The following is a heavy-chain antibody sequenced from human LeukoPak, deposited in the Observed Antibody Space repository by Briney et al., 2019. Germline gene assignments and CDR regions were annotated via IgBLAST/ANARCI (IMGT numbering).Heavy chain of an antibody. V-gene: IGHV3-30*18. CDR1: EFPFSTYV. J-gene: IGHJ4*02. D-gene: IGHD4-17*01. CDR3: AKGLRDYGDYYFDY. CDR2: ISFNGNNK. Sequence: GGSLRLSCAASEFPFSTYVMHWVRQAPGKGLEWMAFISFNGNNKQYRDSLKGRFTISRDNSKNTLYLQMNSLRAEDTAVYYCAKGLRDYGDYYFDYWGQGTLVTVSS.